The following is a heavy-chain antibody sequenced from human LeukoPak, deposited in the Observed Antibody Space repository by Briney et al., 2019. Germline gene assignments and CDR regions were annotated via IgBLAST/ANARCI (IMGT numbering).Heavy chain of an antibody. J-gene: IGHJ4*02. CDR2: IKSKTDGGTT. V-gene: IGHV3-15*01. CDR3: IAGPYDYGSGTYYH. CDR1: GFTFSNAW. D-gene: IGHD3-10*01. Sequence: GGSLRLSCAASGFTFSNAWMSWVRQAPGKGLEWVGRIKSKTDGGTTDYAAPVKGRFTISRDDSKNTLYVQMNSLKTEDTAVYYCIAGPYDYGSGTYYHWGQGTLVTVSS.